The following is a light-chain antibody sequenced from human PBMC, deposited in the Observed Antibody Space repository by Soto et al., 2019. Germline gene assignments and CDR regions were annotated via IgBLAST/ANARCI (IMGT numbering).Light chain of an antibody. CDR2: EVS. Sequence: QSALTQPASVSGSPGQSITISCTGTSSDVGYYSLVSWYQQHPGKAPKLMMYEVSKRPSGVSNRFSGSKSGNTASLTISGLQAEDEADYYCCSYAGSSTLVFGGGTQLTVL. V-gene: IGLV2-23*02. J-gene: IGLJ2*01. CDR1: SSDVGYYSL. CDR3: CSYAGSSTLV.